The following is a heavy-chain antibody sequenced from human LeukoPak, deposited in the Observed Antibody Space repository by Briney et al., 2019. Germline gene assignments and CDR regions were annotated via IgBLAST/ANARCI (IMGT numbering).Heavy chain of an antibody. V-gene: IGHV4-4*07. CDR1: VCSISSYY. CDR3: ARDSGTTGEVKFDP. J-gene: IGHJ5*02. CDR2: IYTSGSI. D-gene: IGHD3-10*01. Sequence: SETLSLTCTLSVCSISSYYWSWIRQPAAKGLEWIGRIYTSGSITYNPSLKSRVSMSVDTSKNQFSLKLSSVTAADTAVYYCARDSGTTGEVKFDPWGQGTLVTVSS.